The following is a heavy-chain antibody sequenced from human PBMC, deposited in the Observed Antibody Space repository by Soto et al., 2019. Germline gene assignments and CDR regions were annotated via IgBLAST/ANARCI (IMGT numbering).Heavy chain of an antibody. CDR2: IYYSGST. V-gene: IGHV4-31*03. D-gene: IGHD3-9*01. CDR1: GGSISSGGYY. Sequence: SETLSLTCTVSGGSISSGGYYWSWIRQHPGKGLEWIGYIYYSGSTYYNPSLKSRVTISVDTSKNQFSLKLSSVTAADTAVYYCARVLGGGYDILTGHRRGYYFDYWGQGTLVTVSS. CDR3: ARVLGGGYDILTGHRRGYYFDY. J-gene: IGHJ4*02.